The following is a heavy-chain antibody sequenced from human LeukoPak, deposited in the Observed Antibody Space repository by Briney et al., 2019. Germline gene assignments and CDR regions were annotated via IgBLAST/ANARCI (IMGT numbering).Heavy chain of an antibody. D-gene: IGHD3-16*01. CDR1: GFTFSSYG. CDR2: IRYDGSNK. CDR3: SREMGSAYFFDY. Sequence: GGSLRLSCAASGFTFSSYGMHWVRQAPGKGLEWVAFIRYDGSNKYYADSVKGRFTISRDNSKNTLYLQMNSLSAEDTAVYYCSREMGSAYFFDYWGQGILVTVSS. J-gene: IGHJ4*02. V-gene: IGHV3-30*02.